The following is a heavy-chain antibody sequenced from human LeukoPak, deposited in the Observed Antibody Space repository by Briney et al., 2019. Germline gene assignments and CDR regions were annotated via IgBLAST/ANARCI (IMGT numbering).Heavy chain of an antibody. CDR3: AKGSQDCSSTSCYFLSGFDP. V-gene: IGHV3-23*01. CDR1: GFTFSSYA. D-gene: IGHD2-2*01. Sequence: GGSLRLSCAASGFTFSSYAMSWVRQAPGKGLEWVSAISGGGGSTYYADSVKGRFTISRDNSKNTLYLQMNSLRAEDTAVYYCAKGSQDCSSTSCYFLSGFDPWGQGTLVTVSS. J-gene: IGHJ5*02. CDR2: ISGGGGST.